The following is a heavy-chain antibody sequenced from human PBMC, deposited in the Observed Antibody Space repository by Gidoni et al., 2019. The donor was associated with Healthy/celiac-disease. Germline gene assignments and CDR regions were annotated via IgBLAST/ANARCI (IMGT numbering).Heavy chain of an antibody. J-gene: IGHJ4*02. Sequence: MGIIYPGDSDARYSPSFQGQVTISADKSISTAYLQWSSLKASDTAMYYCASYGGIGDGVRWGQGTLVTVSS. CDR2: IYPGDSDA. V-gene: IGHV5-51*01. D-gene: IGHD2-8*01. CDR3: ASYGGIGDGVR.